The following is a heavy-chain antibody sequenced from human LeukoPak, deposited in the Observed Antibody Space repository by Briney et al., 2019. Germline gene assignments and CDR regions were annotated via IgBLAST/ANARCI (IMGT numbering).Heavy chain of an antibody. CDR1: GFTFSTYA. CDR2: IAYDGSNT. Sequence: GGSLRLSCTVSGFTFSTYAMHWVRQAPGKGLEWVAVIAYDGSNTYYLDSVKGRFTTSRDNSENTLYLQMNSLRAEDTAVYYCAKDIGSTSLYNWFDPWGQGTLVTVSS. V-gene: IGHV3-33*03. D-gene: IGHD2-2*01. J-gene: IGHJ5*02. CDR3: AKDIGSTSLYNWFDP.